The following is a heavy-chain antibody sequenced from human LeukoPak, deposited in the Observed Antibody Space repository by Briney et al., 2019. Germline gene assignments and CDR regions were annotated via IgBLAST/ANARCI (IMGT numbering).Heavy chain of an antibody. J-gene: IGHJ3*02. CDR2: INHSGST. CDR1: GGSFSGYY. Sequence: SETLSLTCAVYGGSFSGYYWSWIRQPPGKGLEWIGEINHSGSTNYNPSLKSRVTISVDTSKNQFSLKLSSVTAADTAVYYCARPPLNYYDSSDDAFDIWGQGTMVTASS. CDR3: ARPPLNYYDSSDDAFDI. D-gene: IGHD3-22*01. V-gene: IGHV4-34*01.